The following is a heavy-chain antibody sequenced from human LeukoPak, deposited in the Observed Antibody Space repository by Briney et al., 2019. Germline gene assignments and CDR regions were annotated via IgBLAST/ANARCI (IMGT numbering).Heavy chain of an antibody. CDR2: INPNSGGT. Sequence: GASVKVSCKASGYTFTGYYMHWVRQAPGQGLVWMGWINPNSGGTNYAQKCQGRVTMTRDTSISTAYMELSRLRSDDTAVYYCARTHSSSASYYYYYYYMDVWGKGTTVTVSS. CDR3: ARTHSSSASYYYYYYYMDV. V-gene: IGHV1-2*02. CDR1: GYTFTGYY. D-gene: IGHD6-6*01. J-gene: IGHJ6*03.